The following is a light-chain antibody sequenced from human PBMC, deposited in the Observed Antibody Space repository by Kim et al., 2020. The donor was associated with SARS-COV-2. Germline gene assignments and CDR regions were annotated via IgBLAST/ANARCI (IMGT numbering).Light chain of an antibody. CDR1: SLGLYY. Sequence: ALGQTVSITCPGDSLGLYYASWYQPKPGQAPLLVIYGNTNRPSGFPDRFAGSSSGTTASLTITGTQAKDEADCCCESRDTTGMQVLFGGGTQLTVL. J-gene: IGLJ2*01. V-gene: IGLV3-19*01. CDR2: GNT. CDR3: ESRDTTGMQVL.